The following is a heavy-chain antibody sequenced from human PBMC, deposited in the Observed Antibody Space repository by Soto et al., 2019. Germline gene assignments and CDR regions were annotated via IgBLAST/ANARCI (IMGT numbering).Heavy chain of an antibody. J-gene: IGHJ5*02. V-gene: IGHV4-4*07. Sequence: SETLSLACTVTGGAISGYYWTWIRQSDGEGLEWIGRIYSSGSTNYNPSLKSRVTISLDTSMNYFSLRLSSVTAADTAVYYCARGQRFSDWFDPWGQGTLVTVSS. CDR1: GGAISGYY. CDR3: ARGQRFSDWFDP. D-gene: IGHD3-3*01. CDR2: IYSSGST.